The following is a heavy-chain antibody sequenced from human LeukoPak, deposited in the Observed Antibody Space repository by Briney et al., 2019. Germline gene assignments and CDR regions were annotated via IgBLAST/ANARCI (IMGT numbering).Heavy chain of an antibody. J-gene: IGHJ4*02. D-gene: IGHD5-18*01. CDR1: GGSISSYY. CDR3: GSLDTAMTNYFDY. Sequence: SETLSLTCTVSGGSISSYYWSWIRQPPGKGLEWIAYIYYSGSTNYNPSLKSRVTISVDTSKNQFSLKLSSVTAADTAVYYCGSLDTAMTNYFDYWGQGTLVTVSS. CDR2: IYYSGST. V-gene: IGHV4-59*01.